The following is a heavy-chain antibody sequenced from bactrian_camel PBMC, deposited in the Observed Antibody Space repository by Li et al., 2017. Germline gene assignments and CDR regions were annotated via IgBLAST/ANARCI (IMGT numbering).Heavy chain of an antibody. J-gene: IGHJ4*01. Sequence: HVQLVESGGDSVQAGGSLRLSCAASGYTFNSGYMGWFRQAPGKEREMVAGFDEDGSSSYKTSVKGRFTISLSNAKNTVHLQMNSLKPEDTAVYYCVAFHLTSFGDCVFDNYWGRGTQVTVS. D-gene: IGHD1*01. CDR2: FDEDGSS. CDR3: VAFHLTSFGDCVFDNY. CDR1: GYTFNSGY. V-gene: IGHV3S53*01.